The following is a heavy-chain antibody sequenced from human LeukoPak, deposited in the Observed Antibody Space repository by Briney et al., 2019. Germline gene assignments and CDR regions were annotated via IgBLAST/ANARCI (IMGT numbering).Heavy chain of an antibody. J-gene: IGHJ4*02. D-gene: IGHD6-6*01. Sequence: SETLSLTCAVYGGSFSGYYWSWIRQPPGKGLEWIGEINHSGSTNYNPSLKSRVTISVDTSKNQFSLKLSSVTAADTAVYYCARGHSSSPYFDYWGQGTLVTVSS. CDR3: ARGHSSSPYFDY. CDR1: GGSFSGYY. CDR2: INHSGST. V-gene: IGHV4-34*01.